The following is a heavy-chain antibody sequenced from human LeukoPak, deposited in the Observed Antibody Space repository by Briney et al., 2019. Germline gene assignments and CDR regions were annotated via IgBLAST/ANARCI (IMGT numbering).Heavy chain of an antibody. D-gene: IGHD3-10*01. V-gene: IGHV3-30-3*01. CDR1: GFTFSSYA. Sequence: GGFLRLSCAASGFTFSSYAMHWVRQAPGKGLEWVAVISYDGSNKYYADSVKGRFTISRDNSKNTLYLQMNSLRAEDTAVYYCARTAYYGSGSYYDLQHWGQGTLVTVSS. CDR3: ARTAYYGSGSYYDLQH. J-gene: IGHJ1*01. CDR2: ISYDGSNK.